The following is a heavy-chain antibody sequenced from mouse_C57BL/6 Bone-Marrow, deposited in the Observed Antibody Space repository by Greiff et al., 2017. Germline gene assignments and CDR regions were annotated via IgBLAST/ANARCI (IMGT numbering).Heavy chain of an antibody. CDR2: IYPGDGDT. CDR3: ARDTYYSNYWAMDY. CDR1: GYAFSSSW. J-gene: IGHJ4*01. V-gene: IGHV1-82*01. D-gene: IGHD2-5*01. Sequence: QVQLQQSGPELVKPGASVKISCKASGYAFSSSWMNWVKQRPGKGLEWIGRIYPGDGDTNYNGKFKGKATLTADRSSSTAYMQLSSLTSEDSAVYFCARDTYYSNYWAMDYWGQGTSVTVSS.